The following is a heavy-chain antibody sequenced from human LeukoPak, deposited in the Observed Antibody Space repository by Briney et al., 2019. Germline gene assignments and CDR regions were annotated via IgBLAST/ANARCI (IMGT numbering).Heavy chain of an antibody. J-gene: IGHJ4*02. V-gene: IGHV3-33*01. Sequence: GGSLRLSCAASGFTFSNYGMHWVRQAPGKGLEWVAGIWYDGSNKYYADSVKGRFTISRDNSKNTLYLQMNSLRAEDTAVYYCAREAWSIAAPTHFDCWGQGTLVTVSS. CDR3: AREAWSIAAPTHFDC. CDR1: GFTFSNYG. CDR2: IWYDGSNK. D-gene: IGHD6-6*01.